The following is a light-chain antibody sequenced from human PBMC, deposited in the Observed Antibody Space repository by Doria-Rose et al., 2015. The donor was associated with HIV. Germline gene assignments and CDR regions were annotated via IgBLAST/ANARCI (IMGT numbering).Light chain of an antibody. J-gene: IGKJ2*01. Sequence: DIQVTQSPSSLSASVVDRVTITCRASQDISNSLAWYQQRPGKAPSLLLYAASRLETGVPSRFSGSGSGTDFALTISSLRPEDYATYYCQQYYTTLPYPFGQGPKIEI. V-gene: IGKV1-NL1*01. CDR3: QQYYTTLPYP. CDR2: AAS. CDR1: QDISNS.